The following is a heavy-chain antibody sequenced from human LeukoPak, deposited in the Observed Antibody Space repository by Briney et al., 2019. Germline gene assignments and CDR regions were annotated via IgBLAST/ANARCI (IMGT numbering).Heavy chain of an antibody. CDR2: INPYSGDT. Sequence: ASVKVSCKASGYTFTGYYIYWVRQAPGQGLEWMGRINPYSGDTNYAQKFQGRVTLTRDTSISTAYMELGSLKSDDTAMYYCASRGDGGFDYWGQGTLVTVSS. J-gene: IGHJ4*02. CDR3: ASRGDGGFDY. CDR1: GYTFTGYY. V-gene: IGHV1-2*06. D-gene: IGHD3-16*01.